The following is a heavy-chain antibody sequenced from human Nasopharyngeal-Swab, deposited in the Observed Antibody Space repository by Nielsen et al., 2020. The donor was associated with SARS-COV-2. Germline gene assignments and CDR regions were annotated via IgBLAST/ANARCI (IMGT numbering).Heavy chain of an antibody. J-gene: IGHJ6*03. Sequence: SLKISCAASGFTFHDYAMHWVRQAPGKGLEWVSGIGWNSDSIAYADSVKGRFTISRDNAKNSLYLQMNSLSAEDTALYYCAKDHRGYSKYMDVWGKGTTVTVSS. V-gene: IGHV3-9*01. CDR1: GFTFHDYA. CDR3: AKDHRGYSKYMDV. CDR2: IGWNSDSI. D-gene: IGHD4-11*01.